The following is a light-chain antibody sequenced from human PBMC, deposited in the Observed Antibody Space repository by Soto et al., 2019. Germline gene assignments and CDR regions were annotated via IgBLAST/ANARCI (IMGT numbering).Light chain of an antibody. Sequence: QSVLTQPPSVSGAPGQRVTISCTGTSSNIGAGYDVLWYRQLPGTAPKLLIYGDINRPSGVSARFSVSKSGNSASLAITGLHAEVESYYDSQSYDNRHSVYVVFGGGTQLAVL. CDR2: GDI. CDR3: QSYDNRHSVYVV. V-gene: IGLV1-40*01. J-gene: IGLJ2*01. CDR1: SSNIGAGYD.